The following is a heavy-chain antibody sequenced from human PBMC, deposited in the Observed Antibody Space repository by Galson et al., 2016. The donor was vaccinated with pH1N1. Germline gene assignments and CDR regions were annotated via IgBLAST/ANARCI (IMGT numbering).Heavy chain of an antibody. CDR2: IKSSTDGGTT. V-gene: IGHV3-15*07. D-gene: IGHD1-26*01. CDR3: TIDEEFSGLWDS. CDR1: GFTFSNVW. J-gene: IGHJ5*01. Sequence: SLRLSCAASGFTFSNVWMNWVRQAPGKGLEWVGRIKSSTDGGTTDYAAPVNARFTISRDDSKNTLYLQMNSLKPEDTGVYYCTIDEEFSGLWDSCGQGTLVTVS.